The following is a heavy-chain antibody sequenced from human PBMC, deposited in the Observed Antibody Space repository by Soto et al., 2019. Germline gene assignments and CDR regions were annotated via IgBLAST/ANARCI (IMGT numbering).Heavy chain of an antibody. Sequence: GGSLRLSCAASGFTFSSYSMNWVRQAPGKGLEWVSSISSSSSYIYYADSVKGRFTISRDNAKNSLYLQMNSLRAEDTAVYYCARDATPDPGGPSRGFDPWGQGTLVTVSS. J-gene: IGHJ5*02. V-gene: IGHV3-21*01. D-gene: IGHD1-26*01. CDR2: ISSSSSYI. CDR1: GFTFSSYS. CDR3: ARDATPDPGGPSRGFDP.